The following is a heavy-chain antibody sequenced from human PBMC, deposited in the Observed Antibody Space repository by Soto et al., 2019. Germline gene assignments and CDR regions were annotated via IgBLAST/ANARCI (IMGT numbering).Heavy chain of an antibody. J-gene: IGHJ4*02. CDR1: GYTFTSYG. Sequence: QVQLVQSGTGVKKPGASVKVSCRASGYTFTSYGVTWVRQAPGQGLEWMGWSSPFNGNTNYAQKFQGRVTMTTDTSTSTAYMELRGLRSDDTAVYYCARGRLKYCDYWGQGALVTVTS. CDR2: SSPFNGNT. CDR3: ARGRLKYCDY. V-gene: IGHV1-18*01.